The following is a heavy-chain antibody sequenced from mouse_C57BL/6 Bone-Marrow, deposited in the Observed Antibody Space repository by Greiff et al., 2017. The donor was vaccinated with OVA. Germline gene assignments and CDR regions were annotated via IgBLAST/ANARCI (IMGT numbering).Heavy chain of an antibody. D-gene: IGHD1-1*01. CDR3: TSGSSYPFWYFDF. Sequence: EVQLKESGAELVRPGASVKLSCTASGFNIKDDYMHWVKQRPEQGLEWIGWIDPENGDTEYASKFQGKATITADTSSNTAYLQLSSLTSEDTAVYYCTSGSSYPFWYFDFWGTGTTVTVSS. V-gene: IGHV14-4*01. CDR2: IDPENGDT. CDR1: GFNIKDDY. J-gene: IGHJ1*03.